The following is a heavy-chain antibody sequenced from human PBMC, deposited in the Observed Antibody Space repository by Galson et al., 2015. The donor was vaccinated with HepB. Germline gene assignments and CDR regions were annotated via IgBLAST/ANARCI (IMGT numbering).Heavy chain of an antibody. V-gene: IGHV3-48*04. CDR3: ARVEWELGGVYYMDV. J-gene: IGHJ6*03. CDR2: ISSSSSSK. CDR1: GFTFSSYS. D-gene: IGHD1-26*01. Sequence: SLRLSCAASGFTFSSYSMNWVRQAPGKGLEWVSYISSSSSSKYFAASVKGRFSVSRDNAKNSLYLQVSSLRAEDTAVYYCARVEWELGGVYYMDVWGKGTTVTVSS.